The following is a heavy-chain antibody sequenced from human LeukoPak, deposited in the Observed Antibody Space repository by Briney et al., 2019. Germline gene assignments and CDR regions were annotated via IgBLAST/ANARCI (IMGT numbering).Heavy chain of an antibody. CDR2: ISARDGRT. D-gene: IGHD1-7*01. Sequence: GGSLRLSCAASGFTFSNYAMSWVRQAPGKGLQWVSTISARDGRTYYADSVKGRFTISRDNSKNTLYLQMNSLRTDDTAVYYCAKAADNWKYGVDYWGQGTLVTVSS. V-gene: IGHV3-23*01. CDR1: GFTFSNYA. CDR3: AKAADNWKYGVDY. J-gene: IGHJ4*02.